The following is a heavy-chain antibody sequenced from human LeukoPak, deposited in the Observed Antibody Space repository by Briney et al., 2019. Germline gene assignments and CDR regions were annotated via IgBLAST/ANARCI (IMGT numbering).Heavy chain of an antibody. CDR1: GYTFTGYY. Sequence: ASVKVSCKASGYTFTGYYMHWVRQAPGQGLEWVGWINPNSGGTNYAQKVQGRVTMTRDTSISTAYMELSRLRSDDTAVYYCARSYDYVWGSYRRYYFDYWGQGTLVTVSS. V-gene: IGHV1-2*02. CDR3: ARSYDYVWGSYRRYYFDY. D-gene: IGHD3-16*02. J-gene: IGHJ4*02. CDR2: INPNSGGT.